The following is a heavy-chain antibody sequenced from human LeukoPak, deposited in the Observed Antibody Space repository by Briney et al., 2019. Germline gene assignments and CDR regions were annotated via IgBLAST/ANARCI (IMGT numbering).Heavy chain of an antibody. Sequence: SETLSLTCTVSGVSISSYYWSWIRQPPGKGLEWIGYIYYSGSTNYNPSLKSRVTISVDTSKNQFSLKLSSVTAADTAVYYCARAEYYFDYWGQGTLVTVSS. D-gene: IGHD3-10*01. CDR3: ARAEYYFDY. J-gene: IGHJ4*02. V-gene: IGHV4-59*01. CDR2: IYYSGST. CDR1: GVSISSYY.